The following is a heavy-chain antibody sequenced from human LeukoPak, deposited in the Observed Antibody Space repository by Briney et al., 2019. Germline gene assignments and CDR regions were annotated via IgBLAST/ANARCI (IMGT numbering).Heavy chain of an antibody. Sequence: SETLSLTCTVSGGSISSSSYYWGWLRQPPGKGLEWIGSIYYSGSTYYNPSLKSRVTISVDTSKNQFSLKLSSVTAADTAVYYCATTVTTRYYFDSWGQGTLVTVSS. D-gene: IGHD4-17*01. CDR1: GGSISSSSYY. CDR2: IYYSGST. CDR3: ATTVTTRYYFDS. J-gene: IGHJ4*02. V-gene: IGHV4-39*01.